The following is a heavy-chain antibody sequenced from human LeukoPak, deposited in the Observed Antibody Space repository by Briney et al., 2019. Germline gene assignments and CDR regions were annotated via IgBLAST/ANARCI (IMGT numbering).Heavy chain of an antibody. D-gene: IGHD6-19*01. CDR1: GYTFTSYG. CDR2: INPSGGST. CDR3: ARGLGGWPSGDY. Sequence: ASVKVSCKASGYTFTSYGISWVRQAPGQGLEWMGIINPSGGSTSYAQKFQGRVTMTRDTSTSTVYMELSSLRSEDTAVYYCARGLGGWPSGDYWGQGTLVTVSS. V-gene: IGHV1-46*01. J-gene: IGHJ4*02.